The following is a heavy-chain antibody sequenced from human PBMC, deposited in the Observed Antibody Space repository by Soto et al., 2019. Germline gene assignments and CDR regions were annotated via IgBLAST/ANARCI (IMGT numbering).Heavy chain of an antibody. J-gene: IGHJ3*02. Sequence: GESLKISCKGPGYSFTSYWIGWVRQMPGKGLEWMGIIYPGDSDTRYSPSFQGQVTISADKSISTAYLQWSSLKASDTAMYYCVRRGSSFELWGLKGVAFDIWGQGTMVTVSS. CDR2: IYPGDSDT. CDR1: GYSFTSYW. D-gene: IGHD3-3*02. CDR3: VRRGSSFELWGLKGVAFDI. V-gene: IGHV5-51*01.